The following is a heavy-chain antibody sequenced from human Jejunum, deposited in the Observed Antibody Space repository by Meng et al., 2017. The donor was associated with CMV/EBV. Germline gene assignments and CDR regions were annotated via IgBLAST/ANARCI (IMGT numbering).Heavy chain of an antibody. CDR1: GDSVSSIVAI. D-gene: IGHD6-13*01. V-gene: IGHV6-1*01. Sequence: QVQLQLLGPGLVKPSQTLALTFAISGDSVSSIVAIWNWIRPSPARGLEWLGKTYYRSKWYNDYAPTVKSRISINPDTSKNQFSLQLNSVTPEDTAVYYCARENGYEWYSDVWGRGTLVTVSS. CDR3: ARENGYEWYSDV. J-gene: IGHJ2*01. CDR2: TYYRSKWYN.